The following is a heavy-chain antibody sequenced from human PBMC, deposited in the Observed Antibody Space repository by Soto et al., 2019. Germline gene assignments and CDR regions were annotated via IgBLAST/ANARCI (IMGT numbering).Heavy chain of an antibody. Sequence: QVQLQESGPGLVKPSETLSLTCTVSGGSMSGYYWSWIRQSAGKGLEWIGRVYTSETTYYNPSLKSRVTMSMDTYKNQFSLNLYSLTAADKAVDYCAGNMAAAGRRYYGMDVWGQGTTVTVSS. J-gene: IGHJ6*02. V-gene: IGHV4-4*07. D-gene: IGHD6-13*01. CDR3: AGNMAAAGRRYYGMDV. CDR2: VYTSETT. CDR1: GGSMSGYY.